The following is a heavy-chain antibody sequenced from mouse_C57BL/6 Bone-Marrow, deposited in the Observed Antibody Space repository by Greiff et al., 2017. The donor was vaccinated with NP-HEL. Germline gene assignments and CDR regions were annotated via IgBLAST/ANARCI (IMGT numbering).Heavy chain of an antibody. D-gene: IGHD1-1*01. CDR3: ARERGYYGSSPHWYFDV. J-gene: IGHJ1*03. Sequence: VKLMESGAELVKPGASVKISCKASGYAFSSYWMNWVKQRPGKGLEWIGQIYPGDGDTNYNGKFKGKATLTADKSSSTAYMQLSSLTSEDSAVYFCARERGYYGSSPHWYFDVWGTGTTVTVSS. V-gene: IGHV1-80*01. CDR2: IYPGDGDT. CDR1: GYAFSSYW.